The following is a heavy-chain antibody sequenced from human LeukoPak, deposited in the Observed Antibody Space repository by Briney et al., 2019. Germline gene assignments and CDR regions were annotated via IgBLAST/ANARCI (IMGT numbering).Heavy chain of an antibody. CDR2: INHSGST. CDR1: GGSFSVYY. Sequence: PSETLSLTCAVYGGSFSVYYWSWIRQPPGKGLEWIGEINHSGSTNYNPSLKSRVTISVDTSKNQFSLKLSSVTAADTAVYYCARGHIAVAGTASDYWGQGTLVTVSS. J-gene: IGHJ4*02. CDR3: ARGHIAVAGTASDY. D-gene: IGHD6-19*01. V-gene: IGHV4-34*01.